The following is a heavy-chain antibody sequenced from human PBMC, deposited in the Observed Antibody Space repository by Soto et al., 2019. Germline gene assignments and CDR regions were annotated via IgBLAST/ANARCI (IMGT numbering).Heavy chain of an antibody. CDR1: GFTFSSYA. V-gene: IGHV3-23*01. J-gene: IGHJ4*02. D-gene: IGHD2-2*01. CDR2: ISGNADST. CDR3: ATPFDCRTSSCFRYCFDL. Sequence: EVQLLESGGGLVQPGGSLRLSCAASGFTFSSYAMSWVRQAPGKGLEWISAISGNADSTWYADSVRGRFTISRDNSENTLYLQMNSLRADDSAVYFCATPFDCRTSSCFRYCFDLWGQGPRVSVSS.